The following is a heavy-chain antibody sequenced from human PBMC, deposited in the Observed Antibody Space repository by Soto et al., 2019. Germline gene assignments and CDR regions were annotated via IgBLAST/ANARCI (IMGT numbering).Heavy chain of an antibody. D-gene: IGHD7-27*01. CDR3: ARVMTTTWGDDGLEI. V-gene: IGHV3-21*06. CDR1: GFTFSSYT. J-gene: IGHJ3*02. Sequence: GGSLRLSCAASGFTFSSYTMTWVRQAPGKGLEWVSSISRGSVYKYHADSVKGRFTVSRDNAKNSLFLQMNSLGAEDTAVHYFARVMTTTWGDDGLEICGQGIRGT. CDR2: ISRGSVYK.